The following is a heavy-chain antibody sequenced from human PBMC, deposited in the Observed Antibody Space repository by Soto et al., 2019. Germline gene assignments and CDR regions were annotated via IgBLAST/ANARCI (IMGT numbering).Heavy chain of an antibody. D-gene: IGHD3-10*01. V-gene: IGHV3-23*01. CDR2: ISGSGGST. J-gene: IGHJ6*02. CDR1: GGTCSGYA. Sequence: PGGSLRLSCAAAGGTCSGYAVSWVRQAPGKGLEWVSAISGSGGSTYYADSVKGRFTISRDNSKNTLYLQMNSLRAEDTAVYYCATWGYYYGSGSYYYYYYGMDVWGQGTTVTVSS. CDR3: ATWGYYYGSGSYYYYYYGMDV.